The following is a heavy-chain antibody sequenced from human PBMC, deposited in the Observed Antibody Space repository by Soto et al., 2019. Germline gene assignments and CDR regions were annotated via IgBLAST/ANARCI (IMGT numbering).Heavy chain of an antibody. V-gene: IGHV3-48*01. Sequence: GGSLRLSCAASGFTFSSYSMDWVRQAPGKGLEWVSYISKNNNTIYYADSVKGRFTISRDNAKNSLYLQMNSLRAEDTAVYYCARDRITSDAFDIWGQGTMVTVSS. CDR1: GFTFSSYS. J-gene: IGHJ3*02. D-gene: IGHD3-10*01. CDR3: ARDRITSDAFDI. CDR2: ISKNNNTI.